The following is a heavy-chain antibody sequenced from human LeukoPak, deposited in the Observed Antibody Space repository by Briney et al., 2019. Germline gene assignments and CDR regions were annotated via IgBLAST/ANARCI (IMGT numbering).Heavy chain of an antibody. CDR3: ATTMAAAARY. Sequence: GVSLRLSCAASGFTFSSYWMHWVRQAPGKGLVWVSRINSDGSTTTYADSVKGRFTISRDNAKNTLYLEMNSLRAEDTAVYYCATTMAAAARYWGQGTLVTVSS. CDR2: INSDGSTT. J-gene: IGHJ4*02. V-gene: IGHV3-74*01. D-gene: IGHD6-13*01. CDR1: GFTFSSYW.